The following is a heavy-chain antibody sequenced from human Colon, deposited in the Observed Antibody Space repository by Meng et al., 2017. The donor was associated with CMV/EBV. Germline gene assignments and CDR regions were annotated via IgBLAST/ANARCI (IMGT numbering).Heavy chain of an antibody. CDR1: GFTFSEYD. D-gene: IGHD2-2*01. CDR3: AREKVVRFWFDP. CDR2: ISHNSRAI. Sequence: GGSLRLSCEASGFTFSEYDMNWVRQAPGKGLEWVAYISHNSRAIHYADSVEGRFTISRDNAKNSVYLQMNSLRAEDTAVYYCAREKVVRFWFDPWGQGTLVTVSS. V-gene: IGHV3-48*04. J-gene: IGHJ5*02.